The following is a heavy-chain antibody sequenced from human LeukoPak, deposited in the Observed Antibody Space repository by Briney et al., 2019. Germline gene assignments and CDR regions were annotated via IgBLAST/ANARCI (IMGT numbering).Heavy chain of an antibody. D-gene: IGHD6-19*01. Sequence: PGGSLRLSCAASGFTFSSYWMHWVRQAPGKGLVWISRINSDGSSTSYADSVKGRFTISRDNAKNTLYLQMNSLRAEDTAVYYCARDEGSGWLFDYWGQGTLVTVSS. CDR1: GFTFSSYW. J-gene: IGHJ4*02. CDR3: ARDEGSGWLFDY. V-gene: IGHV3-74*01. CDR2: INSDGSST.